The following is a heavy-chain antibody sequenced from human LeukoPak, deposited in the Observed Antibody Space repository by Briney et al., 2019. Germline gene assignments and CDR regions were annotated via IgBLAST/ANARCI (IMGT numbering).Heavy chain of an antibody. CDR3: ARDPPGYCSGGSCFRPLY. CDR2: ISSSSSYI. V-gene: IGHV3-21*01. CDR1: GFTFSSYS. D-gene: IGHD2-15*01. Sequence: GGSLRLSCAASGFTFSSYSMNWVRQAPGKGLEWVSSISSSSSYIYYADSVKGRFTISRDNAKNSLYPQMNSLRAEDTAVYYCARDPPGYCSGGSCFRPLYWGQGTLVTVSS. J-gene: IGHJ4*02.